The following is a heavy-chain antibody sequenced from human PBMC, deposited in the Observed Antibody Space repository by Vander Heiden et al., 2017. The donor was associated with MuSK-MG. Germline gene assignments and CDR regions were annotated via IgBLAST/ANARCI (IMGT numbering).Heavy chain of an antibody. CDR2: MYYSGNI. CDR3: ARHKKYSSGWYGEVY. Sequence: QLQLQESGPGLVKPSETLSLTCIVSGGSISSSSYYWGWIRQPPGKGLEWIGSMYYSGNIYYNPSLKSRVTISVDTSKNQFSLRLSSVTAADTAVYYCARHKKYSSGWYGEVYWGQGTLVTVSP. D-gene: IGHD6-19*01. CDR1: GGSISSSSYY. J-gene: IGHJ4*02. V-gene: IGHV4-39*01.